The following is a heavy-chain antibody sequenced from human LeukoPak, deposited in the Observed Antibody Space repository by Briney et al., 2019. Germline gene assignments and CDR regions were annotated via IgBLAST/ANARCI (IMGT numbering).Heavy chain of an antibody. V-gene: IGHV3-49*04. J-gene: IGHJ4*02. CDR1: GFTFGDYA. Sequence: GGSLRLSCTTSGFTFGDYAMSWVRQAPGKGLEWVGFIRSKPYGGTTEYAASVKGRFTISRDDSKSIAYLQMNSLKTEDTAVYYCARVGGSYPYHIYYFDYWGQGTLVTVSS. D-gene: IGHD1-26*01. CDR3: ARVGGSYPYHIYYFDY. CDR2: IRSKPYGGTT.